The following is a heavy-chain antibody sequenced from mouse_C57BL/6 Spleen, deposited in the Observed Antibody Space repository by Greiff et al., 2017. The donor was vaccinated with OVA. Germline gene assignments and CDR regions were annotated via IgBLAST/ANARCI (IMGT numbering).Heavy chain of an antibody. D-gene: IGHD2-5*01. J-gene: IGHJ1*03. CDR2: ISSGSSTI. CDR1: GFTFSDYG. Sequence: EVKLMESGGGLVKPGGSLKLSCAASGFTFSDYGMHWVRQAPEKGLEWVAYISSGSSTIYYADTVKGRFTISRDNAKNTLFLQMTSLRSEDTAMYYCARDSNYWYFDVWGTGTTVTVSS. CDR3: ARDSNYWYFDV. V-gene: IGHV5-17*01.